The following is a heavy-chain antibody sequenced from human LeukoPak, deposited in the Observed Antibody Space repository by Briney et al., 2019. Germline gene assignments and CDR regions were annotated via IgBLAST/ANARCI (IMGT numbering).Heavy chain of an antibody. CDR2: INAGNGNT. Sequence: ASVKVSCKASGYTFTSYAMHWVRQAPGQRLEWMGWINAGNGNTKYSQKFQGRVIITRDTSASTAYMELSSLRSEDTAVYYCARRSWMRWEITAAGTFDYWGQGTLVTVSS. CDR1: GYTFTSYA. CDR3: ARRSWMRWEITAAGTFDY. J-gene: IGHJ4*02. D-gene: IGHD6-13*01. V-gene: IGHV1-3*01.